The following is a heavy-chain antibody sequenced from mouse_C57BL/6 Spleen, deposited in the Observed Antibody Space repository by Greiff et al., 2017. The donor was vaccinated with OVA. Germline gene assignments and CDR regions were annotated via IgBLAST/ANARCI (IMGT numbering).Heavy chain of an antibody. CDR2: IDPNSGGT. D-gene: IGHD1-1*02. CDR1: GYTFTSYW. J-gene: IGHJ1*03. CDR3: ARSGSYDWYFDV. V-gene: IGHV1-72*01. Sequence: QVQLQQPGAELVKPGASVKLSCKASGYTFTSYWMHWVKQRPGRGLEWLGRIDPNSGGTKYNEKFKSKATLTVDKPSSTAYMQLSSLTSEDSAVYYCARSGSYDWYFDVWGTGTTVTVSS.